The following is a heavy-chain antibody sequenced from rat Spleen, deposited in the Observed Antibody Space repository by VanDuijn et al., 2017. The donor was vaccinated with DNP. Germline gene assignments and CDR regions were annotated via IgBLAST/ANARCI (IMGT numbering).Heavy chain of an antibody. J-gene: IGHJ2*01. Sequence: EVQLQESGPGLVKPSQSLSLTCSVTGYSITSNHKWTWIRKFPGNELEWMGYINNAGSTNYNPSLKSRFSITRDTSKNQFFLQVNSVRHEDTATYYCAIQLGVFDYWGQGVMVIVSS. CDR3: AIQLGVFDY. CDR1: GYSITSNHK. CDR2: INNAGST. V-gene: IGHV3-3*01. D-gene: IGHD5-1*01.